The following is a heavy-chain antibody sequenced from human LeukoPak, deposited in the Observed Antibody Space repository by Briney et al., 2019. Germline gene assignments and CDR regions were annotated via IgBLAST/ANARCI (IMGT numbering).Heavy chain of an antibody. CDR2: MNPNSGNT. CDR1: GYTFTSYD. Sequence: ASVKVSCKASGYTFTSYDINWVRQATGQGLEWMGWMNPNSGNTGYAQKFQGRVTMTRNTSVSTACMELSSLRSEDTAVYYCARGQGYCSKTSCYTPSWFDPWGQGTLVTVSS. CDR3: ARGQGYCSKTSCYTPSWFDP. V-gene: IGHV1-8*01. J-gene: IGHJ5*02. D-gene: IGHD2-2*02.